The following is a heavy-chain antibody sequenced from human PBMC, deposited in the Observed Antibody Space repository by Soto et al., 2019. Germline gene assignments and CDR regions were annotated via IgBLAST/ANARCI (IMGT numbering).Heavy chain of an antibody. V-gene: IGHV4-59*08. Sequence: PSETLSLTCTVSSASISSHYWNWIRQPPGKGLEWIGSIYYSGSTNYNPSLKSRVTISVDTSKNQFSLKLSSVTAADTAVYYYARGWDGYGWFDPWGQGTLVTVSS. D-gene: IGHD5-12*01. CDR2: IYYSGST. CDR3: ARGWDGYGWFDP. CDR1: SASISSHY. J-gene: IGHJ5*02.